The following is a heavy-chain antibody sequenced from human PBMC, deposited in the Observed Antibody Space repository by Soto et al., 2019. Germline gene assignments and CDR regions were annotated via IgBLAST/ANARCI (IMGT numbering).Heavy chain of an antibody. V-gene: IGHV4-59*01. Sequence: SETLSLTCTVSGGSISSYYWSWIRQPPGKGLEWIGYIYYSGSTNYNPSLKSRVTISVDTSKNQFSLKLSFVTAADTAVYYCARESGDYDYIWGSYRYFPWFDPWGQGTLVTVSS. CDR2: IYYSGST. D-gene: IGHD3-16*02. J-gene: IGHJ5*02. CDR3: ARESGDYDYIWGSYRYFPWFDP. CDR1: GGSISSYY.